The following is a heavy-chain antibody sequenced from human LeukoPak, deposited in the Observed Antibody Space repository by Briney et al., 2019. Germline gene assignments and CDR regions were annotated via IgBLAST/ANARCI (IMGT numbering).Heavy chain of an antibody. CDR1: GFTFSSYA. Sequence: GGSLRLSCAASGFTFSSYAMTWVRQAPGKGLEWVSTISGSGGSTYYADSVKGRFTISRDNSKDTLYLQVNSLRAEDTAVYYCAKNYGSGSSRSFDPWGQRTLVTASS. CDR3: AKNYGSGSSRSFDP. V-gene: IGHV3-23*01. D-gene: IGHD3-10*01. J-gene: IGHJ5*02. CDR2: ISGSGGST.